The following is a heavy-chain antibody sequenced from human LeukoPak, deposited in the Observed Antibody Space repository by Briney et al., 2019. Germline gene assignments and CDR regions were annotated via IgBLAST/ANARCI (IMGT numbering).Heavy chain of an antibody. CDR2: ISYDGSNK. CDR3: AKDVGYYGSGSYLQT. J-gene: IGHJ4*02. Sequence: GRSLRLSCAASGFTFSSYGMHWVRQAPGKGLEWVAVISYDGSNKYYADSVKGRFTISRDNSKNTLYLQMNSLRAEDAAVYYCAKDVGYYGSGSYLQTWGQGTLVTVSS. D-gene: IGHD3-10*01. V-gene: IGHV3-30*18. CDR1: GFTFSSYG.